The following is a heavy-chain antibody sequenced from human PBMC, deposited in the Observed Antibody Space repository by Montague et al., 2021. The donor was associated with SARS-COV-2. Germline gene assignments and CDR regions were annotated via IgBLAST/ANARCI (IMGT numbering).Heavy chain of an antibody. CDR1: GFTFSSYE. D-gene: IGHD5-18*01. J-gene: IGHJ4*02. Sequence: SLRLSCAASGFTFSSYEMNWVRQAPGKGLEWVSYINSSGSTIYYADSVKGRFTISRDNAKNSLYLQMNSLRAEDTAVYYCARADTAMVIYFDYWGQGTLVTVSS. V-gene: IGHV3-48*03. CDR3: ARADTAMVIYFDY. CDR2: INSSGSTI.